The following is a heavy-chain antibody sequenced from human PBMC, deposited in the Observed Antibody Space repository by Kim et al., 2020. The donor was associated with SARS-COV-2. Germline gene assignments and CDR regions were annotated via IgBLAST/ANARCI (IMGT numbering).Heavy chain of an antibody. CDR3: TTDITMIVVVIGYYFDY. V-gene: IGHV3-15*01. J-gene: IGHJ4*02. CDR1: GFTFSNAW. CDR2: IKSKTDGGTT. Sequence: GGSLRLSCAASGFTFSNAWMSWVRQAPGKGLEWVGRIKSKTDGGTTDYAAPVKGRFTISRDDSKNTLYLQMNSLKTEDTAVYYCTTDITMIVVVIGYYFDYWGQGTLVTVSS. D-gene: IGHD3-22*01.